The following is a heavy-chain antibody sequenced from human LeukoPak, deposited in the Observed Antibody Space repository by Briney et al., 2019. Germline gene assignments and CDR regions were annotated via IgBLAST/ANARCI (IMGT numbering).Heavy chain of an antibody. CDR2: IYHSGST. Sequence: NPSETLSLTCTVSGGSISSGGYYWSWIRQPPGKGLEWIGYIYHSGSTYYNPSLKSRVTISLDTSKNQFALKLTSVTAADTAVYYCAREGDVVGATIGSWGQGTLVTVSS. V-gene: IGHV4-30-2*01. CDR3: AREGDVVGATIGS. CDR1: GGSISSGGYY. J-gene: IGHJ4*02. D-gene: IGHD1-26*01.